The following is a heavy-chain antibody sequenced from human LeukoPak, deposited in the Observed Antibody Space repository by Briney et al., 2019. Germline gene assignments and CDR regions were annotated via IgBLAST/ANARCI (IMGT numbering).Heavy chain of an antibody. D-gene: IGHD6-19*01. CDR3: ARSDVAGEYFQH. V-gene: IGHV4-59*08. J-gene: IGHJ1*01. Sequence: PSETLSLTCIVSGGSMSSYYWSWIRQPPGKGLEWIGHISYSGSTNYNPSLKSQVTISVDTSKNQFSLKLSSVTAADTAVYYCARSDVAGEYFQHWGQGTLVTVSS. CDR1: GGSMSSYY. CDR2: ISYSGST.